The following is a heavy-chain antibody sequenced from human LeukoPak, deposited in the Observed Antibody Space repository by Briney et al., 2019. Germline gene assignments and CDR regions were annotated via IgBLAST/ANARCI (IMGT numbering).Heavy chain of an antibody. D-gene: IGHD3-3*01. CDR1: GGSINSGGHY. V-gene: IGHV4-30-4*08. J-gene: IGHJ6*02. CDR2: INYSGST. Sequence: SQTLSLTCTVSGGSINSGGHYWSRIRQHPGKGLEWIGYINYSGSTYYNPSLKSRVTISVDTSKNQFSLKLSSVTAADTAVYYCARGTGGYDFWSGYYKPYYYYGMDVWGQGTTVTVSS. CDR3: ARGTGGYDFWSGYYKPYYYYGMDV.